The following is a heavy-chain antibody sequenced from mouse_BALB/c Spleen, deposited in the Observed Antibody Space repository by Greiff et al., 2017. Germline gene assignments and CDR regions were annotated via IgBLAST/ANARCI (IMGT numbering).Heavy chain of an antibody. J-gene: IGHJ2*01. CDR3: ARVLYYGYPDD. D-gene: IGHD1-2*01. CDR1: GFTFSSYA. CDR2: ISSGGST. Sequence: EVQLVESGGGLVKPGGSLKLSCAASGFTFSSYAMSWVRQTPEKRLEWVASISSGGSTYYPASVKGRFTISRDNARNNLYLQMSSLRSEDTAMYYCARVLYYGYPDDGGQGTTLTVSS. V-gene: IGHV5-6-5*01.